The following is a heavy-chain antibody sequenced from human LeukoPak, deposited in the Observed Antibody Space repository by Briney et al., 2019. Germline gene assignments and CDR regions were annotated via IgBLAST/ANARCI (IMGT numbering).Heavy chain of an antibody. CDR2: INPNSGGT. D-gene: IGHD3-3*01. Sequence: ASVKVSCKASGYTFTGYYMHWVRQAPGQGLEWMGWINPNSGGTNYAQKFQGRVTMTRDTSISTAYMELSRLRSDDTAVYYCATEIHDFWSGYPQLFDYWGQGTLVTVSS. V-gene: IGHV1-2*02. CDR1: GYTFTGYY. CDR3: ATEIHDFWSGYPQLFDY. J-gene: IGHJ4*02.